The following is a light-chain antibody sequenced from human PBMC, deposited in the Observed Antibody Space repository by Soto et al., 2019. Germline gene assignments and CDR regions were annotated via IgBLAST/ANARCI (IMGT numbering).Light chain of an antibody. CDR1: QRISSSY. CDR2: GAS. CDR3: QQYGNSQWT. V-gene: IGKV3-20*01. Sequence: EIVCTQSPVTLSFSAVERATLSCTASQRISSSYLAWYQQKPGQAPRLLIYGASSRATGIPDRFSGSGSGTDFTLTISRLEPEDFAVYYCQQYGNSQWTFGQGTKVDI. J-gene: IGKJ1*01.